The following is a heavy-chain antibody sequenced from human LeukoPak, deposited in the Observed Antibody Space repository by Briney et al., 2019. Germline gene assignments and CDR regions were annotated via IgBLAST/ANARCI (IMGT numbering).Heavy chain of an antibody. D-gene: IGHD3-22*01. J-gene: IGHJ3*02. CDR2: IYHSGST. CDR1: GYSISSGYY. V-gene: IGHV4-38-2*02. Sequence: SETLSLTCTVSGYSISSGYYWGWIRQPPGKGLEWIGSIYHSGSTYYNPSLKSRVTISVDTSKNQFSLKLSSVTAADTAVYYCARWNSYDSSGYYYATPHDAFDIWGQGTMVTVSS. CDR3: ARWNSYDSSGYYYATPHDAFDI.